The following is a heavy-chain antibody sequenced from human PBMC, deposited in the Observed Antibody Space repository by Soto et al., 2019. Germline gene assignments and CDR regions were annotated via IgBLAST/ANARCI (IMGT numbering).Heavy chain of an antibody. J-gene: IGHJ4*03. CDR1: SDSVSSASFY. D-gene: IGHD6-19*01. CDR3: ARVNSGRNWLDR. V-gene: IGHV4-61*01. CDR2: IYFSGST. Sequence: SETLSLTCFVSSDSVSSASFYWIWIRQAPGKGLEWIGFIYFSGSTNYNTSLKSRVTMSLDTSKNQFSLKLRSVTPADTAVYFCARVNSGRNWLDRWGQGTL.